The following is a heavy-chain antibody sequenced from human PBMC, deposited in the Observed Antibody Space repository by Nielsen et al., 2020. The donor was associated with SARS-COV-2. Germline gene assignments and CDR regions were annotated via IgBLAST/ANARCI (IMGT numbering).Heavy chain of an antibody. CDR2: ISAYNGDT. CDR3: ARVRLGSGSYTFDY. Sequence: ASVKVSCKASGYTFSTYGISWVRQAPGQGLEWMGWISAYNGDTNYAQNFEGRVTMTTDTSTSTAYMELRSLTSDDTAVYYCARVRLGSGSYTFDYWGQGTLVTVSS. J-gene: IGHJ4*02. V-gene: IGHV1-18*01. CDR1: GYTFSTYG. D-gene: IGHD3-10*01.